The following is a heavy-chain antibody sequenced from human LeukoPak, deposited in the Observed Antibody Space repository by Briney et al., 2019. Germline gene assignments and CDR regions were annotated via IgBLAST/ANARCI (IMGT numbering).Heavy chain of an antibody. J-gene: IGHJ5*02. V-gene: IGHV3-30*04. CDR3: ARGFADGRRWLQFPNWFDP. CDR1: GFTFSSYA. CDR2: ISYDGSNK. D-gene: IGHD5-24*01. Sequence: GGSLRLSCAASGFTFSSYAMHWVRQALGKGLEWVAVISYDGSNKYYADSVKGRFTISRDNSKNTLYLQMNSLRAEDTAVYYCARGFADGRRWLQFPNWFDPWGQGTLVTVSS.